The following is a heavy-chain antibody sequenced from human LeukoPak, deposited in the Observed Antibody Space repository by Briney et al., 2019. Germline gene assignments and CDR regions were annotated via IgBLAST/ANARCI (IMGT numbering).Heavy chain of an antibody. Sequence: SVKVSCKASGYTFTSYDINWVRQAPGQGLEWLGGIIPKYSASNYVQAFQGRVTITADESTNTVYMEMSGLRPDDTAVYYCVRPDRIFGVPAAFDAWGQGTLVAVSS. CDR2: IIPKYSAS. CDR1: GYTFTSYD. D-gene: IGHD3-3*02. J-gene: IGHJ3*01. CDR3: VRPDRIFGVPAAFDA. V-gene: IGHV1-69*13.